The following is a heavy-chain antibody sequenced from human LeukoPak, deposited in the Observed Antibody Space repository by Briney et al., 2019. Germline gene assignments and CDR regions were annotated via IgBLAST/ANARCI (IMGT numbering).Heavy chain of an antibody. CDR3: ARWVIAVAGFDY. V-gene: IGHV1-18*01. Sequence: ASAKVSCKASGYTFTSYGISWVRQAPGQGLGWMGWISAYNGNTNYAQKLQGRVTMTTDTSTSTAYMELSRLRSDDTAVYYCARWVIAVAGFDYWGQGTLVTVSS. D-gene: IGHD6-19*01. CDR2: ISAYNGNT. CDR1: GYTFTSYG. J-gene: IGHJ4*02.